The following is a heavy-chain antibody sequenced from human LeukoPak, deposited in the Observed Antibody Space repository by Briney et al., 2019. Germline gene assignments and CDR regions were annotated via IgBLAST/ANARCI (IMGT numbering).Heavy chain of an antibody. CDR3: ARGPGASSPIVGATYLDY. CDR1: GYTFTSYY. V-gene: IGHV1-69*13. J-gene: IGHJ4*02. Sequence: SVKVSCKASGYTFTSYYMHWVRQAPGQGLEWMGGIIPIFGTANYAQKFQGRVTITADESTSTAYMELSSLRSEDTAVYYCARGPGASSPIVGATYLDYWGQGTLVTVSS. D-gene: IGHD1-26*01. CDR2: IIPIFGTA.